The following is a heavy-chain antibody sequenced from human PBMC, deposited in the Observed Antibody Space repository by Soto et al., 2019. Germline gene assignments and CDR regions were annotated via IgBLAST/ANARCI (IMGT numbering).Heavy chain of an antibody. J-gene: IGHJ4*02. CDR2: ISAYNGNT. CDR3: ARARFLEWRFDY. CDR1: GYTFTSYG. D-gene: IGHD3-3*01. V-gene: IGHV1-18*01. Sequence: ASVKVSCKASGYTFTSYGISWVRQAPGQGLEWMGWISAYNGNTNYAQKLQGRVAMTTDTSTSTAYMELRSLRSDDTAVYYCARARFLEWRFDYWGQGTLVTVSS.